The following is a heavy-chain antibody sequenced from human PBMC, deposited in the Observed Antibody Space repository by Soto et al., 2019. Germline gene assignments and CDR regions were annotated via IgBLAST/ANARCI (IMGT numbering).Heavy chain of an antibody. V-gene: IGHV4-39*02. CDR2: IYYSGST. D-gene: IGHD3-3*01. CDR1: GGSISSSSYY. J-gene: IGHJ6*02. Sequence: QLQLQESGPGLVKPSETLSLTCTVSGGSISSSSYYWGWIRQPPGKGLEWIGGIYYSGSTYYNPSLKRRVTISVDTSKTHFSLELTFVAAADPAVYYCARLHDFWSGYWYGMDVWGQGATVTVSS. CDR3: ARLHDFWSGYWYGMDV.